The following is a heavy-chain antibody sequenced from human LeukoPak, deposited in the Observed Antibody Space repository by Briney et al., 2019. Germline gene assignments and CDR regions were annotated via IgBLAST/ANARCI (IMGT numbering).Heavy chain of an antibody. CDR1: GGSISSYY. Sequence: SETLSLTCTVSGGSISSYYWSWIRQPPGKGLEWIGYIYYSGSTNYNPSLKSRVTISVDTSKNQFSLKLSSVTAADTAVYYCASKNYYDSSEAFEYWGQGTLVTVSS. J-gene: IGHJ4*02. V-gene: IGHV4-59*08. D-gene: IGHD3-22*01. CDR2: IYYSGST. CDR3: ASKNYYDSSEAFEY.